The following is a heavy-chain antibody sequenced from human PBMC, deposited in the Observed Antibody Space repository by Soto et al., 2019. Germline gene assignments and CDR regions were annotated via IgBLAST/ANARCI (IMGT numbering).Heavy chain of an antibody. D-gene: IGHD4-17*01. CDR3: ARPTDYHYGMEV. CDR2: IYPHDSDT. Sequence: GESLKISCEGSGYNFHTYWIAWVRQMPGKGLEWMGFIYPHDSDTIYSPSLRGRVTISADKSINTAYLQWTSLKASDTAMYYCARPTDYHYGMEVWGQGTTVTVSS. V-gene: IGHV5-51*01. CDR1: GYNFHTYW. J-gene: IGHJ6*02.